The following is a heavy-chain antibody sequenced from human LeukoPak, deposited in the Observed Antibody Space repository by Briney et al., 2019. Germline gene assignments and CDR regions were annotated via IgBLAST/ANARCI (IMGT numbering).Heavy chain of an antibody. D-gene: IGHD4-17*01. CDR2: INPNSGGT. V-gene: IGHV1-2*04. CDR1: GYSSTGYY. J-gene: IGHJ4*02. Sequence: ASVKVSCKASGYSSTGYYIHWVRQAPGQGLEWMGWINPNSGGTNYAQKFQGWVTMTRDTSISTAYMELSRLRSDDTAVYYCARAIPSTVGFDYWGQGTLVTVSS. CDR3: ARAIPSTVGFDY.